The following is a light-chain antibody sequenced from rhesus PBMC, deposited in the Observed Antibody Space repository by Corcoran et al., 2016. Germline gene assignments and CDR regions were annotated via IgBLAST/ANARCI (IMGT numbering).Light chain of an antibody. Sequence: IVMTQSPATLSLSPGETANLSCRASETVDSHLAWYQQKPGQVPKLLVHTTYFRATGIPDRCSGSGSTTEFSLTITSLEPEDVGVYFCQQYYDLWTFGQGTKVEIK. CDR3: QQYYDLWT. J-gene: IGKJ1*01. CDR2: TTY. CDR1: ETVDSH. V-gene: IGKV3-40*03.